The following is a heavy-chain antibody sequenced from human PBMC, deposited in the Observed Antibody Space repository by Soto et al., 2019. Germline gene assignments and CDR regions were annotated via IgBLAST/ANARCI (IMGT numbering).Heavy chain of an antibody. CDR3: ARDRSYYFSGSQEYYYYCVMDV. Sequence: ASVKVSCKASGYTFTSYYMHWVRQAPGQGLEWMGIINPSGGSTSYAQKFQGRVTMTRDTSTSTVYMELSSLRSEDTAVYYCARDRSYYFSGSQEYYYYCVMDVCGQGSTVTVSS. J-gene: IGHJ6*02. CDR2: INPSGGST. D-gene: IGHD3-10*01. V-gene: IGHV1-46*01. CDR1: GYTFTSYY.